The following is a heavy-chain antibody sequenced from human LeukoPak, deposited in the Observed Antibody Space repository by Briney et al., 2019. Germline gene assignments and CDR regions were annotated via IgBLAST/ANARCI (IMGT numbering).Heavy chain of an antibody. CDR1: GDIFTSYG. V-gene: IGHV1-18*01. CDR3: ARDPGYCSGGSCHPTGF. Sequence: ASVKVSCKASGDIFTSYGIRWVRQAPGEGLEWMGWVSAYNGNTNYAQKLQGRVTMTTDTSTSTAYMELRSLRSDDTAVYYCARDPGYCSGGSCHPTGFWGQGTLVTVSS. D-gene: IGHD2-15*01. CDR2: VSAYNGNT. J-gene: IGHJ4*02.